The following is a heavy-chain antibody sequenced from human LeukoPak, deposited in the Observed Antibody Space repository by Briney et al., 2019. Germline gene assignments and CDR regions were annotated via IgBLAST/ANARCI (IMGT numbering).Heavy chain of an antibody. J-gene: IGHJ6*03. CDR2: LSGSGAST. V-gene: IGHV3-23*01. D-gene: IGHD5-18*01. CDR3: ARTTEGGYSYDYFYYYYMDV. CDR1: GFTFSRYG. Sequence: GGTLRLSCAASGFTFSRYGMNWVRQAPGKGLEWVSALSGSGASTYYADSVKGRFTISRDNSKNTLYLQMNSLRAEDTAVYYCARTTEGGYSYDYFYYYYMDVWGKGTTVTVSS.